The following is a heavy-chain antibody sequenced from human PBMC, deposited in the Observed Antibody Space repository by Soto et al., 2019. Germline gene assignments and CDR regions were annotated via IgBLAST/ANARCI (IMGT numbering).Heavy chain of an antibody. CDR2: MNPNSGNT. CDR3: ARGLTPDPQLKNRYYYYYMDV. CDR1: GYTFTSYD. V-gene: IGHV1-8*01. D-gene: IGHD2-15*01. J-gene: IGHJ6*03. Sequence: ASVKVFCKASGYTFTSYDINWVRQATGQGLEWMGWMNPNSGNTGYAQKFQGRVTMTRNTSISTAYMELSSLRSEDTAVYYCARGLTPDPQLKNRYYYYYMDVWGKGTTVTVSS.